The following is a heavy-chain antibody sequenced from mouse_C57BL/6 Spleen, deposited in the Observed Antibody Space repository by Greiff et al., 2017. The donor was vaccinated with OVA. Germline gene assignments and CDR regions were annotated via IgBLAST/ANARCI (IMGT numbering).Heavy chain of an antibody. CDR2: IYPGDGDT. J-gene: IGHJ2*01. V-gene: IGHV1-82*01. CDR3: ARQDPKDFDY. Sequence: VQLQQSGPELVKPGASVKISCKASGYAFSSSWMNWVKQRPGKGLEWIRRIYPGDGDTNYNGKFKGKATLTADKSSSTAYMQLSSLTSEDSAVYFCARQDPKDFDYWGQGTTLTVSS. CDR1: GYAFSSSW.